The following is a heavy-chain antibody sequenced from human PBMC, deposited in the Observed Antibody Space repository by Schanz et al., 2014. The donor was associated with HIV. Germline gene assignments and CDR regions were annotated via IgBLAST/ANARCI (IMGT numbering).Heavy chain of an antibody. CDR1: GGTFSAHA. D-gene: IGHD6-13*01. Sequence: QVQLVESGGGMVLPGTSLRLSCAASGGTFSAHAFHWVRQAPGRGLEWVALISHDGSNKYYADSVKGRFTVSRDNSKNTLYLQMNSLRAEDTAVYYCAREKYSSTWWRAGLYFYGMDVWGQGTTVTVSS. CDR3: AREKYSSTWWRAGLYFYGMDV. J-gene: IGHJ6*02. CDR2: ISHDGSNK. V-gene: IGHV3-30*03.